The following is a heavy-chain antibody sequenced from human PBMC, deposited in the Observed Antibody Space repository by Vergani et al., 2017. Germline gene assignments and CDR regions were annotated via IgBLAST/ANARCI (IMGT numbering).Heavy chain of an antibody. J-gene: IGHJ3*02. CDR2: IDPSDSYT. CDR3: ARXPEGYDYVWGSYDPAFDI. D-gene: IGHD3-16*01. Sequence: EVQLVQSGAEVKKPGESLRISCKGSGYSFTSYWISWVRQMPGKGLEWMGRIDPSDSYTNYSPSFQGHVTISADKSISTAYLQWSNLKASYTAMYYCARXPEGYDYVWGSYDPAFDIWGQGTMVTVSS. V-gene: IGHV5-10-1*01. CDR1: GYSFTSYW.